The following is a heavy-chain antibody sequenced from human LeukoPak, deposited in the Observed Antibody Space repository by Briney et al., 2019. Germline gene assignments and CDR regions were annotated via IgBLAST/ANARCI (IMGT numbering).Heavy chain of an antibody. J-gene: IGHJ4*02. CDR1: GYTFTGYY. CDR3: ARAEDYDFWSAWDY. CDR2: INPNSGGT. D-gene: IGHD3-3*01. Sequence: ASVKVSCKASGYTFTGYYMHWVRQAPGQGLEWMGWINPNSGGTNYAQKFQGRVTMTRDTSISTAYMELSRLRSDDTAVYYCARAEDYDFWSAWDYWDQGTLVTVSS. V-gene: IGHV1-2*02.